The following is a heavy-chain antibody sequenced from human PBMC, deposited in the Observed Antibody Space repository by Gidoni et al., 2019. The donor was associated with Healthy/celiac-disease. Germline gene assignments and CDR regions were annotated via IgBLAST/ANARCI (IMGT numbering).Heavy chain of an antibody. J-gene: IGHJ4*02. V-gene: IGHV3-21*01. CDR2: ISSSSSYI. CDR1: GFTFSSYS. Sequence: EVQLVESGGGLVKPGGSLRLYCAASGFTFSSYSMNWVRQAPGKGLEWVSSISSSSSYIYYADSVKGRFTISRDNAKNSLYLQMNSLRAEDTAVYYCARDGSGSSHYYFDYWGQGTLVTVSS. CDR3: ARDGSGSSHYYFDY. D-gene: IGHD3-10*01.